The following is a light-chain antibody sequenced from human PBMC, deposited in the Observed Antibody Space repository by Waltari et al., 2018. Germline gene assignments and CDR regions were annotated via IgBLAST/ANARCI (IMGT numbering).Light chain of an antibody. CDR2: VAT. CDR3: QQAKNFPAVS. V-gene: IGKV1-12*01. Sequence: DIQMTQSPSSVSASVGDRVTINCRASQDIGSWLAWYQHQPGKAPKLLLYVATNLQSGVPSRFSGSGSGTDFTLTISGLQADDSAIYYCQQAKNFPAVSFGGGTKVEIK. CDR1: QDIGSW. J-gene: IGKJ4*01.